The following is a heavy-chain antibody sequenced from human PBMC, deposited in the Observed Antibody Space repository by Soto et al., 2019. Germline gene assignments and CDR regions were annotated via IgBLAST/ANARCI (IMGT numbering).Heavy chain of an antibody. J-gene: IGHJ4*02. D-gene: IGHD3-22*01. CDR2: ISSDGSNK. CDR1: GFTFSSYG. Sequence: PGGSLRLSCAASGFTFSSYGMHWVRQAPGKGLEWVAVISSDGSNKYYAASVKGRFTISRDNSKNTLYLQMNILRAEDTAVDDCATLRSYDSSGYYYWGQGTLVTVSS. V-gene: IGHV3-30*03. CDR3: ATLRSYDSSGYYY.